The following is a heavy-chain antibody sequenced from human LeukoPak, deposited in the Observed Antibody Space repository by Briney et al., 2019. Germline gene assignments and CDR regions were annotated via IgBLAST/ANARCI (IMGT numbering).Heavy chain of an antibody. V-gene: IGHV3-48*02. J-gene: IGHJ4*02. CDR3: ASSGSYRFDY. Sequence: GWSLRLSCAASGFTFSSYSMNWVRQAPGKGLEWVSHSTASGTAMFYADSVKGRFTISRDNAKNSLYLQMNSLRDEDTAVYYCASSGSYRFDYWGQGTLVTVSS. CDR2: STASGTAM. CDR1: GFTFSSYS. D-gene: IGHD1-26*01.